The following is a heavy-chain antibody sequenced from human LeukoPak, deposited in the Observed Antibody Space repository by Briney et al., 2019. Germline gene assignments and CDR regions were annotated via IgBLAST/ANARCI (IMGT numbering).Heavy chain of an antibody. Sequence: PGRSLRLSCAASGFTFSSYGMHWVRQAPGKGLEWVAVISYDGSNKYYADSVKGRFTISRDNSKNTLYLQMNSLRAEDTAVYYCAKDMNDILTGIDYWGQGTLVTVSS. CDR2: ISYDGSNK. J-gene: IGHJ4*02. D-gene: IGHD3-9*01. CDR3: AKDMNDILTGIDY. V-gene: IGHV3-30*18. CDR1: GFTFSSYG.